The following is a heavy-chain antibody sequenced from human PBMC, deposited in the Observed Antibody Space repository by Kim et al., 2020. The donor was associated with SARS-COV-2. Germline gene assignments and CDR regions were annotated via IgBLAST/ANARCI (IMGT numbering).Heavy chain of an antibody. CDR2: VNSDGSST. CDR1: GFTFSSYW. D-gene: IGHD6-19*01. V-gene: IGHV3-74*01. Sequence: GGSLRLSCVASGFTFSSYWMHWVRQAPGKGLVWVSRVNSDGSSTSYADSVKGRFTISRDNARNTLYLQMHSLRAEDTAVYYCASLTTGYGWDKFDYWGQG. J-gene: IGHJ4*02. CDR3: ASLTTGYGWDKFDY.